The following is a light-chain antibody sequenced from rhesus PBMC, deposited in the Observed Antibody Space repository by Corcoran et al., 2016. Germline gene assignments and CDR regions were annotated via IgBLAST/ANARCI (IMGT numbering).Light chain of an antibody. V-gene: IGKV1-21*01. Sequence: DIQMTQSPSSLSASVGDRVTITCRASPGISSWLAWYQQKPGKAPKFLIYKASILQSGVPSRFSGRGSETDFTLTISSLQPEDFATSYCQQYNSAPPWPFGQGTKVKIK. J-gene: IGKJ1*01. CDR1: PGISSW. CDR2: KAS. CDR3: QQYNSAPPWP.